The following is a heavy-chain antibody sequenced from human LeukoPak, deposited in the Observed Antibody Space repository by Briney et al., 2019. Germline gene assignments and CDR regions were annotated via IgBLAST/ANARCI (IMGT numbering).Heavy chain of an antibody. CDR2: INPNSGGT. J-gene: IGHJ4*02. Sequence: ASVKVSCKASGYTFTSYYMHWVRQAPGQGLEWMGWINPNSGGTNYAQKFQGRVTMTRDTSISTAYMELSRLRSDDTAVYYCARDIYYYDSSGVDYWGQGTLVTVSS. D-gene: IGHD3-22*01. CDR1: GYTFTSYY. V-gene: IGHV1-2*02. CDR3: ARDIYYYDSSGVDY.